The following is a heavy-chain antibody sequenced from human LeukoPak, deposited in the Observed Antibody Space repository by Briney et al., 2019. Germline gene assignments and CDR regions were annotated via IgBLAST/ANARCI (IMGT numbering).Heavy chain of an antibody. Sequence: SETLSLTCTVSGGSINFYYWSWIRQPAGKGLEWIGRIYSTGSTNYSPSLKSRVTMSVDKSKNQFSLNLSSVTAADTAVYYCARGIADPYSFDTWGQGTLVTVSS. V-gene: IGHV4-4*07. CDR2: IYSTGST. CDR1: GGSINFYY. J-gene: IGHJ4*02. CDR3: ARGIADPYSFDT. D-gene: IGHD6-13*01.